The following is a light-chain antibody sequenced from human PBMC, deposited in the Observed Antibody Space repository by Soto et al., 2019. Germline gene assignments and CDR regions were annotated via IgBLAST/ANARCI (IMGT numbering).Light chain of an antibody. CDR3: QESGSSPGT. V-gene: IGKV3-20*01. CDR2: GAS. CDR1: PTAIHTN. Sequence: EIVMTQSPPTLPVPPVDRAMLSCRAGPTAIHTNLAWYKQKAGLAPKLIIFGASIRATDVTDRFSGSGSGTACTLTISRLEPEDFAVYYCQESGSSPGTFGQGTKVDIK. J-gene: IGKJ1*01.